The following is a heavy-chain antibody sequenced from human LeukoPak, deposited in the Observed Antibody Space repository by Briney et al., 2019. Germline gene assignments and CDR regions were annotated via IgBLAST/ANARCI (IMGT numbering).Heavy chain of an antibody. CDR3: ARDDHYDSSGYPVGFDY. CDR1: GFTFSSYS. V-gene: IGHV3-21*01. Sequence: PGGSLRLSCAASGFTFSSYSMNGVRQAPGKGLEWVSSISSSSSYIYYADSVKGRFTISRDNAKNSLYLQMNSLRAEDTAVYYCARDDHYDSSGYPVGFDYWGQGTLVTVSS. D-gene: IGHD3-22*01. CDR2: ISSSSSYI. J-gene: IGHJ4*02.